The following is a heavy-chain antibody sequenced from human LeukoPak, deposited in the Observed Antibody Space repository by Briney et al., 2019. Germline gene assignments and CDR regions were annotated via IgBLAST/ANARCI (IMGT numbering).Heavy chain of an antibody. V-gene: IGHV3-48*01. Sequence: PGGSLRLSCAASGFTFSSYSMNWVRQAPGKGLEWVSYISSSSSTIYYADSVKGRFTISRDNAKNSLYLQMNSLRAEDTAVYYCARERGFMTTVTTNGMDVWGQGTTVTVSS. CDR1: GFTFSSYS. CDR3: ARERGFMTTVTTNGMDV. J-gene: IGHJ6*02. CDR2: ISSSSSTI. D-gene: IGHD4-17*01.